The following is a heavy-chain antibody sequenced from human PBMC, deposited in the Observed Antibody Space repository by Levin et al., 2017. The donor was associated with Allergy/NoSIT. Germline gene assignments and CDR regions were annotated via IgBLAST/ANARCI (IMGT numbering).Heavy chain of an antibody. D-gene: IGHD3-3*01. CDR2: ISSTGSTI. J-gene: IGHJ4*02. CDR1: GFTFSSYE. V-gene: IGHV3-48*03. CDR3: ARQLGNFWSGYNYFDY. Sequence: GESLKISCAASGFTFSSYEMYWVRRAPGKGLEWVSYISSTGSTIYSADSVKGRFTISRDNAKNSLYLHMNSLRAEDTAVYYCARQLGNFWSGYNYFDYWGQGTLVTVSS.